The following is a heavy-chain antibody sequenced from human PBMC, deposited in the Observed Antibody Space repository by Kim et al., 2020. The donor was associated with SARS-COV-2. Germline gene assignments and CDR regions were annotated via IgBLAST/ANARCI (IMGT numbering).Heavy chain of an antibody. J-gene: IGHJ5*02. V-gene: IGHV4-59*01. CDR2: IYTRGTP. D-gene: IGHD6-19*01. CDR1: GGSISDYS. Sequence: SETLSLTCTVSGGSISDYSWSWIRQPPGKGLEWIGYIYTRGTPNYNPSLKSRVSISVDTSKNQLSLKLNSVTAADTAVYYCARGSGWYLPWGQGNLVTVSS. CDR3: ARGSGWYLP.